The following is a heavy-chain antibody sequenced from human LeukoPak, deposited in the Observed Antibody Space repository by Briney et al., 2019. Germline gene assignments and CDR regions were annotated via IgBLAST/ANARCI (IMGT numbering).Heavy chain of an antibody. J-gene: IGHJ4*02. V-gene: IGHV4-30-4*01. CDR2: IYYSGST. D-gene: IGHD6-19*01. CDR3: ARSYSSGWYWDY. Sequence: PSQTLSLTCTVSGGSISSGDYYWSWIRQPPGKGLEWIGYIYYSGSTYYNPSLKSRVTISVDTSKNQFSLKLSPVTAADTAVYYCARSYSSGWYWDYWGQGTLVTVSS. CDR1: GGSISSGDYY.